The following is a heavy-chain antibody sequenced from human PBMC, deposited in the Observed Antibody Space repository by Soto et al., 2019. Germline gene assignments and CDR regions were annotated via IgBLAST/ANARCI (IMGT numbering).Heavy chain of an antibody. CDR1: GVSISSGNW. CDR3: ARLVYDTRLNYMYFDF. Sequence: LSLTCAVSGVSISSGNWWTWVRQSPQRGLEYIGEIFHDGTANYYPSFERRVAISVDTSKNQFSLKLTSVTAADTAIYFCARLVYDTRLNYMYFDFWGQRTLVTVSS. D-gene: IGHD3-10*01. CDR2: IFHDGTA. V-gene: IGHV4-4*01. J-gene: IGHJ4*02.